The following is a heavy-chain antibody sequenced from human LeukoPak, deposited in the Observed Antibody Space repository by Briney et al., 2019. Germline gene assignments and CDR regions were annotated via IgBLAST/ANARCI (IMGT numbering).Heavy chain of an antibody. CDR1: GGSISSYY. CDR3: ARHGGNYDILTGYSQFDY. D-gene: IGHD3-9*01. V-gene: IGHV4-59*08. Sequence: SETLSLTCTVSGGSISSYYWSWIRQPPGKGLEWIGYIYYSGSTNYNPPLKSRVTISVDTSKNQFSLKLSSVTAADTAVHYCARHGGNYDILTGYSQFDYWGQGTLVTVSS. CDR2: IYYSGST. J-gene: IGHJ4*02.